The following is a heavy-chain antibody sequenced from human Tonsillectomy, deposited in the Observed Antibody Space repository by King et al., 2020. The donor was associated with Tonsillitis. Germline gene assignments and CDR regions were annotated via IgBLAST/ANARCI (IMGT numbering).Heavy chain of an antibody. CDR1: GFTFSNYW. Sequence: EVQLVESGGGLVQPGGSLRLSCAASGFTFSNYWMNWVRQAPGKGLEWVCNINQDGSVKYYADSVKGRFTISRDNAKNSLYLQMNSLRAEDTAVYYCARAGYNSGCDYWGQGSLLTVSS. CDR2: INQDGSVK. V-gene: IGHV3-7*04. CDR3: ARAGYNSGCDY. D-gene: IGHD6-19*01. J-gene: IGHJ4*02.